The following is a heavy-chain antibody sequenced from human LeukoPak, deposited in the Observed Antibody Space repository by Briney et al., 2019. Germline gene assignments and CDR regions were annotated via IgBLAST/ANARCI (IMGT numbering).Heavy chain of an antibody. CDR2: IIPIFGTA. Sequence: ASVKVSCKASGYTFTSYGISWVRQAPGQGLEWMGGIIPIFGTANYAQKFQGRVTITADESTSTAYMELSSLRSEDTAVYYCAREVDYYGMDVWGQGTTVTVSS. CDR3: AREVDYYGMDV. V-gene: IGHV1-69*13. CDR1: GYTFTSYG. J-gene: IGHJ6*02.